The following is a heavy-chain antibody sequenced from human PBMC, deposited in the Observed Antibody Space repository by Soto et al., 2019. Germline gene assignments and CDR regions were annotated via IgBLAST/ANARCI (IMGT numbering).Heavy chain of an antibody. CDR1: GFTFSSYG. V-gene: IGHV3-30*18. D-gene: IGHD6-13*01. CDR3: EKDAYIAAAGGY. J-gene: IGHJ4*02. CDR2: ISYDGSNK. Sequence: QVQLVESGGGVVQPGRSLILSCAASGFTFSSYGMHWVRQARGKALEWVAVISYDGSNKYYADSVKGRFTISRDNSRNTVYLQMNSLSAEDTAVYYCEKDAYIAAAGGYWGQGTLVPVSS.